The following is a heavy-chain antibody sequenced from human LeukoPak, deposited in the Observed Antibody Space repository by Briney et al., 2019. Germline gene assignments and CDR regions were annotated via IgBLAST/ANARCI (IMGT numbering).Heavy chain of an antibody. CDR1: GDTFSSYA. D-gene: IGHD6-19*01. V-gene: IGHV1-69*13. CDR2: IIPIFGTA. J-gene: IGHJ1*01. Sequence: SVKVSCKASGDTFSSYAISWARQAPGQGLEWMGGIIPIFGTANYAQKFQGRVTITADESTSTAYMELSSLRSEDTAVYYCAREPSVADLGGFQHWGQGTLVTVSS. CDR3: AREPSVADLGGFQH.